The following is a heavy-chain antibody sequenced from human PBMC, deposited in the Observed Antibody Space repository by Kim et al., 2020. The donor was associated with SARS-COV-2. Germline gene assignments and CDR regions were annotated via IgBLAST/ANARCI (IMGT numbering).Heavy chain of an antibody. CDR3: ATIKGVGPTLVDY. V-gene: IGHV4-39*07. J-gene: IGHJ4*02. CDR2: IYYSGNT. D-gene: IGHD1-26*01. Sequence: SETLSLTCTVSGGSISSSNYYWGWIRQPPGKGLEWIGSIYYSGNTYYNPSLKSRVTISVDTSKNQFSLKLSSVTAADTAVYYCATIKGVGPTLVDYWGQGTLVTVSS. CDR1: GGSISSSNYY.